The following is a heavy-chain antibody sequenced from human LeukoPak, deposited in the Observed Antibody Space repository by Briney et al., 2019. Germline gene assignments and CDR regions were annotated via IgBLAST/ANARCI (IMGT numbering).Heavy chain of an antibody. D-gene: IGHD3-10*01. CDR2: ISTTGSSI. V-gene: IGHV3-48*03. Sequence: GGSLRLSCAASGFTFSSYEMNWVRQAPGKGLEWVSYISTTGSSIYYADSVKGRFTISRDNVKNLLYVQMNSLRAEDTAVYYCAKDSSMLRGPIAIYYFDFWGQGTLVTVSS. CDR1: GFTFSSYE. CDR3: AKDSSMLRGPIAIYYFDF. J-gene: IGHJ4*02.